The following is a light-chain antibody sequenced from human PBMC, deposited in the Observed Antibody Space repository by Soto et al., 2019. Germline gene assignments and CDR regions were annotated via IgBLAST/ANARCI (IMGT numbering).Light chain of an antibody. CDR1: QNLLFSSSNKNS. J-gene: IGKJ2*01. CDR2: WAS. Sequence: DVVMTQSPDSLAVSLGERAAINCKSSQNLLFSSSNKNSLAWYQQKPGQPPKLLIYWASTRESGVPDRFSGSGSGTQFTLTISSLQAEDVAVYYCQQYHTTPNTFGQGTKLEIK. CDR3: QQYHTTPNT. V-gene: IGKV4-1*01.